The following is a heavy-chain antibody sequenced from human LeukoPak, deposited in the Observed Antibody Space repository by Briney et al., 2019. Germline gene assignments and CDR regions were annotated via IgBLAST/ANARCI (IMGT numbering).Heavy chain of an antibody. CDR3: AREFVQGSSLPYFDS. J-gene: IGHJ4*02. D-gene: IGHD1-26*01. CDR1: GGSISSSHW. Sequence: SETLSLTCGVSGGSISSSHWWSWVRQPPGKGLEWIGEIHHSGSTNYNSSLKSRVTISVDKSNHQFSLQLSSMTAADTAVYYCAREFVQGSSLPYFDSWGQGTLVTVSS. CDR2: IHHSGST. V-gene: IGHV4-4*02.